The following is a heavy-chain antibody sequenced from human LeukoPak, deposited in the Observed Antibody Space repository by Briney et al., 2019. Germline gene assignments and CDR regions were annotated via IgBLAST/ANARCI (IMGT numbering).Heavy chain of an antibody. CDR1: GFTFRTYG. Sequence: PGGSLRLSCAASGFTFRTYGMHWVRQAPGKGLEWVTFIRYDGSDKYYADSVRGRFTISRDNSKNTLFLQMNSLRFDDTAVYYCAKTTYYYDSGRAFYDAFDLWGQGTMVTVSS. V-gene: IGHV3-30*02. J-gene: IGHJ3*01. CDR2: IRYDGSDK. D-gene: IGHD3-16*01. CDR3: AKTTYYYDSGRAFYDAFDL.